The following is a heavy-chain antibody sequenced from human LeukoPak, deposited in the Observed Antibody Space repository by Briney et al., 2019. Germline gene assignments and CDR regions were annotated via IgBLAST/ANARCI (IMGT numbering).Heavy chain of an antibody. Sequence: GGSLRLSCAASGFTFSNYAMHWVRQAPGKGLDWVAVVSFHGTDKFYADSVRGRFTISRDNSKNTLYLQMNSLIPEDTAVYYCARAVPSRQAIDYWGQGTLVTVSS. CDR1: GFTFSNYA. J-gene: IGHJ4*02. CDR3: ARAVPSRQAIDY. CDR2: VSFHGTDK. V-gene: IGHV3-30*04.